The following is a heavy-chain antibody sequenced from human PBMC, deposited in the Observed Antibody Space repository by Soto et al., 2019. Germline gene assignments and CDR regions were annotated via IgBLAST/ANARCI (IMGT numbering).Heavy chain of an antibody. Sequence: RGSLRLSCAASGFTFSSYGMHWVRQAPGKGLEWVAVISYDGSNKYYADSVKGRFTISRDNSKNTLYLQMNSLRAEDTAVYYCAKGKSYFVSPEPSYGMDVWGPGTTVTVSS. V-gene: IGHV3-30*18. J-gene: IGHJ6*02. CDR2: ISYDGSNK. D-gene: IGHD3-10*01. CDR1: GFTFSSYG. CDR3: AKGKSYFVSPEPSYGMDV.